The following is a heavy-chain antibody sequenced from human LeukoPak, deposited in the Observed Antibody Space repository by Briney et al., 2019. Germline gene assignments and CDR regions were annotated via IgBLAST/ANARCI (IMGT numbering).Heavy chain of an antibody. D-gene: IGHD6-13*01. Sequence: GASVKVSCKASGYTFTGYYIHWVRQAPGQGLEWMGWINPNSGGTNYAQKFQGRVTMTRDTSISTAYMELSRLTFDDTAVYYCARDAIAAARSKQRNWFDPWGQGTLVTVSS. CDR3: ARDAIAAARSKQRNWFDP. J-gene: IGHJ5*02. V-gene: IGHV1-2*02. CDR1: GYTFTGYY. CDR2: INPNSGGT.